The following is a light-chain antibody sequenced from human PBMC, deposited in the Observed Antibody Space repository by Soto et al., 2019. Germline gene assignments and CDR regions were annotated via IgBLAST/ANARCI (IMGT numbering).Light chain of an antibody. Sequence: EVVLTQSPATLSVSPGERATLSCRASESVNNKLGWYQQKPGQAPRLLIYRASTRATGIPARFSGSGAGTDLPLTISSLQSEDAAVYYCHQYNNWFPFTFGQGTRLEIK. CDR2: RAS. CDR1: ESVNNK. J-gene: IGKJ5*01. CDR3: HQYNNWFPFT. V-gene: IGKV3-15*01.